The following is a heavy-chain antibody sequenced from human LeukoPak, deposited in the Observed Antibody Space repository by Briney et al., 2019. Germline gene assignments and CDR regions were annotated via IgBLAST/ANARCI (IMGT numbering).Heavy chain of an antibody. Sequence: PSETLSLTCTVSGGSITSYHYSWIRHPPGKGLEWIGYIYYSGSTNYNPSLKGRVTISVDTSKNQFSLKLSSVTAADTAVYYCARGGSGTYYHYWGQGTLVTVSS. CDR1: GGSITSYH. CDR3: ARGGSGTYYHY. CDR2: IYYSGST. J-gene: IGHJ4*02. D-gene: IGHD1-26*01. V-gene: IGHV4-59*01.